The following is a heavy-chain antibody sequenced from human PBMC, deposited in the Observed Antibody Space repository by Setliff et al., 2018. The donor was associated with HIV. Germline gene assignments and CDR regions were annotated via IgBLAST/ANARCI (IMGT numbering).Heavy chain of an antibody. CDR1: GFTFSSHS. CDR2: ISSSSSYI. CDR3: ARDQGNYVPLGYYYGMDV. V-gene: IGHV3-21*01. Sequence: PGGSLRLSCAASGFTFSSHSMNWNRQAPGKGLEWVSSISSSSSYINYADSVKGRLTISRDNAKNSLYLQMNSLRAEDTAVYYCARDQGNYVPLGYYYGMDVWGQGTTVTVSS. D-gene: IGHD1-7*01. J-gene: IGHJ6*02.